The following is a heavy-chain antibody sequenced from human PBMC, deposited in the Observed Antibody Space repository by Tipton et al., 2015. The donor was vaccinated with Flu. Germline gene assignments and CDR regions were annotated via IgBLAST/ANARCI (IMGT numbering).Heavy chain of an antibody. CDR3: ARAGSANGSYYYGMDV. Sequence: TLSLTCAVYGGSFSGYYWSWIRQPPGKGLEWIGEINHSGSTNYNPSLKSRVTISVDTSKNQFSLKLSSVTAADTAVYYCARAGSANGSYYYGMDVWGQGTTATVSS. J-gene: IGHJ6*02. V-gene: IGHV4-34*01. D-gene: IGHD1-26*01. CDR1: GGSFSGYY. CDR2: INHSGST.